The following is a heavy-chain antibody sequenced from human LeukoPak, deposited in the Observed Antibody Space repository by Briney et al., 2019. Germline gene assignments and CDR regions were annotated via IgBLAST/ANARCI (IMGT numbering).Heavy chain of an antibody. CDR3: ARAGYCSSTSCYRFGFDP. J-gene: IGHJ5*02. CDR2: IYTSGST. V-gene: IGHV4-4*07. CDR1: GGSISSYY. Sequence: SETLSLTCTVSGGSISSYYWGWIRQPAGKGLEWIGRIYTSGSTNYNPSLKSRVTISVDTSKNQFSLKLSSVTAADTAVYYCARAGYCSSTSCYRFGFDPWGQGTLVTVSS. D-gene: IGHD2-2*01.